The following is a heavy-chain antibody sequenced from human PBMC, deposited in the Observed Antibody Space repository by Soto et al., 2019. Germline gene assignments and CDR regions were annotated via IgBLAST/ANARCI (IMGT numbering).Heavy chain of an antibody. CDR1: GFTVSSNY. J-gene: IGHJ4*02. CDR2: IYSGGST. D-gene: IGHD6-19*01. V-gene: IGHV3-53*01. CDR3: ARNLMYSSGWYAY. Sequence: EVQLVESGGGLIQPGGSLRLSCAASGFTVSSNYMSWVRQAPGKGLEWVSVIYSGGSTYYADSVKGRFTISRDNSKNTLYLQMNSLRAEDTAVYYCARNLMYSSGWYAYWGQGILVTVSS.